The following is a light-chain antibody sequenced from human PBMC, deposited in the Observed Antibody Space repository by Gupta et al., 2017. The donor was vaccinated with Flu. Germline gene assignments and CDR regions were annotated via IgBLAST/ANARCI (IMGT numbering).Light chain of an antibody. CDR2: GAS. J-gene: IGKJ1*01. Sequence: DIQMTQSPSSLSASVGDRVTITCRASQNIGDYLNWYQHRPGKAPYLLVFGASSLQTGVPSRFSGSGFGTDFTLTISNLQPEDFAVYYGLQTSRAPRTFGQGTKVDIK. CDR3: LQTSRAPRT. V-gene: IGKV1-39*01. CDR1: QNIGDY.